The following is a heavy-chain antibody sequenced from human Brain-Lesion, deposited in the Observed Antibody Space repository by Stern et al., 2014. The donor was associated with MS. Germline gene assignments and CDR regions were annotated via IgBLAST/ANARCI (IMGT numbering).Heavy chain of an antibody. CDR1: GGSISSGGYY. V-gene: IGHV4-61*02. J-gene: IGHJ6*02. Sequence: VQLVESGPGLVKPSQTLSLSCTVSGGSISSGGYYWSWIRQPAGQGLEWIGRIFNIGSTSYNPPLKSRVTISRDTSKNHFSLRRNSMTAADTAVYYCARGRVVPGFQYYATDVWGQGTTVIVSS. CDR2: IFNIGST. D-gene: IGHD2-2*01. CDR3: ARGRVVPGFQYYATDV.